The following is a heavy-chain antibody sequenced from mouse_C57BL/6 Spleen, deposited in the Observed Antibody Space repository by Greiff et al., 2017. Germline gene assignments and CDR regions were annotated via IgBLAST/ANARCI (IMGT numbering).Heavy chain of an antibody. CDR1: GYSITSGYY. V-gene: IGHV3-6*01. Sequence: DVQLVESGPGLVKPSQSLSLTCSVTGYSITSGYYWNWIRQFPGNKLEWMGYISYDGSNNYNPSLKNRISITRDTSKNQFFLKLNSVTTEDTATYYCASTDYYGSRAYFDVWGTGTTVTVSS. D-gene: IGHD1-1*01. CDR2: ISYDGSN. J-gene: IGHJ1*03. CDR3: ASTDYYGSRAYFDV.